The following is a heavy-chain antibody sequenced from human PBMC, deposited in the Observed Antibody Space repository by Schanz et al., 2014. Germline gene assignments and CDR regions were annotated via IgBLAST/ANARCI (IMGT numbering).Heavy chain of an antibody. CDR2: ISFSGNTI. D-gene: IGHD3-10*01. J-gene: IGHJ6*02. CDR1: GFTFSTYW. CDR3: ARAQGVIRLYYGVDV. V-gene: IGHV3-48*01. Sequence: EVQLLESGGGLVQPGESLRLSCAASGFTFSTYWMHWVRQAPGKGLVWVSYISFSGNTIYYADSVRGRFTISRDNSMNTVYLQMNSLRSDDAAVYYCARAQGVIRLYYGVDVWGQGTTVTVSS.